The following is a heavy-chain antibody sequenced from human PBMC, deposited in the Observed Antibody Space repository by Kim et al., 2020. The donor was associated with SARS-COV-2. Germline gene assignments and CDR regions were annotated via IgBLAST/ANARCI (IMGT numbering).Heavy chain of an antibody. CDR2: IDPSDSYT. CDR3: ARHPIAAAGTRFDNWFDP. CDR1: GYSFTSYW. Sequence: GESLKISCKGSGYSFTSYWISWVRQMPGKGLEWMGRIDPSDSYTNYSPSFQGHVTISADKSISTAYLQWSSLKASDTAMYYCARHPIAAAGTRFDNWFDPWGQGTLVTVSS. D-gene: IGHD6-13*01. V-gene: IGHV5-10-1*01. J-gene: IGHJ5*02.